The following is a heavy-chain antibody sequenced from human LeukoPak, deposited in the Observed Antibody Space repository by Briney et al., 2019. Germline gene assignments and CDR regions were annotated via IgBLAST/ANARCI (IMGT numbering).Heavy chain of an antibody. CDR3: ASYAITMVRGLNTDV. J-gene: IGHJ6*03. D-gene: IGHD3-10*01. CDR1: GGSISSYY. V-gene: IGHV4-59*08. Sequence: SETLSLTCTVSGGSISSYYWSWIRQPPGKGLEWIGYIYYSGSTNYNPSLKSRVTISVDTSKNQFSLKLSSVTAADTAVYYCASYAITMVRGLNTDVWGKGTTVTISS. CDR2: IYYSGST.